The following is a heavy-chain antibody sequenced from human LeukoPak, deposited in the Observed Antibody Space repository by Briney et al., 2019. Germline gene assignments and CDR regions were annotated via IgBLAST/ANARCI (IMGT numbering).Heavy chain of an antibody. V-gene: IGHV3-72*01. CDR3: AREPTTTNYYFDY. CDR2: TRNKANSYTT. CDR1: GFSFSDHY. D-gene: IGHD1-1*01. J-gene: IGHJ4*02. Sequence: GGSLRLSCAASGFSFSDHYMDWVRQAPGKGLEWVGRTRNKANSYTTEYAASVKGGFTISRDDSKNSLYLQMNSLKTEDTAVYYCAREPTTTNYYFDYWGQGTLVTVSS.